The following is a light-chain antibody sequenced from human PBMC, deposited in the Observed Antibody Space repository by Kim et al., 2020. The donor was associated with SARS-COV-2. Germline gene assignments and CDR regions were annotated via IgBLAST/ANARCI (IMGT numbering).Light chain of an antibody. CDR3: QIWDSGSDHPYV. J-gene: IGLJ1*01. CDR1: NLEPKS. CDR2: FGD. V-gene: IGLV3-21*04. Sequence: PGKTANMPCGGDNLEPKSVHWYQLKPGQAPKWVLFFGDDRPSGIPDRFSGSYSGDTATLTIARVEAGDEADYFCQIWDSGSDHPYVFGPGTKVTVL.